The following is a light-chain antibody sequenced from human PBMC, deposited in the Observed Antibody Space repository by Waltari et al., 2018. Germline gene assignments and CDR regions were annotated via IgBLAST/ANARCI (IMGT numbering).Light chain of an antibody. J-gene: IGLJ2*01. CDR2: EGS. CDR1: SSDVGSYNL. Sequence: QSALTQPASVSGSPGQSITISCTGTSSDVGSYNLVSWYQQHPGKAPKLMIYEGSKRPSGVSNRFSGSKSSNMASLTISGLQAEDEADYYCCSYAGSSSVVFGGGTKLTVL. CDR3: CSYAGSSSVV. V-gene: IGLV2-23*01.